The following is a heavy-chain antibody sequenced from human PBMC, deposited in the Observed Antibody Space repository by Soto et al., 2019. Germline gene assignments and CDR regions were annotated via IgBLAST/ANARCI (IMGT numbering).Heavy chain of an antibody. D-gene: IGHD3-3*01. V-gene: IGHV1-46*03. J-gene: IGHJ4*02. Sequence: ASVKVSCKASGYTFTSYYMHWVRQAPGQGLEWMGIINPSGGSTSYAQKCQGRVTMTRDTSTSTGYMELSSLRSEDTAVYFCARVSGGDDFWSGYIDYWGQGTLVTVSS. CDR1: GYTFTSYY. CDR2: INPSGGST. CDR3: ARVSGGDDFWSGYIDY.